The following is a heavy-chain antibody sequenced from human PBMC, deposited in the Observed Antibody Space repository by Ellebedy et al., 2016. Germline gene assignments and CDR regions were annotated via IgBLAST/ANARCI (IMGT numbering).Heavy chain of an antibody. CDR3: ARGGLRKFYYAMDV. V-gene: IGHV3-23*01. J-gene: IGHJ6*02. CDR1: GIAFSDFF. Sequence: GGSLRLSXATSGIAFSDFFMSWVRQAPGKGLEWVSVINASGGSTYYADSVRGRFTISRDNSKNTLFLQMNSLRVEDTAVYYCARGGLRKFYYAMDVWGQGTTVTVSS. D-gene: IGHD5/OR15-5a*01. CDR2: INASGGST.